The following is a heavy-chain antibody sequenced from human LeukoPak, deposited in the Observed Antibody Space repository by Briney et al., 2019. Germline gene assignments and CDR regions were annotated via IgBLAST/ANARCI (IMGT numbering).Heavy chain of an antibody. CDR2: FDPEDGET. D-gene: IGHD6-19*01. CDR3: ATGHSSGWYYFDY. J-gene: IGHJ4*02. Sequence: ASVKVSCKVSGYTLTELSMHWVRQAPGKGLEWMGGFDPEDGETIYAQKFQGRVTMTEDTSTDTAYMELSSLRSEDTAAYYCATGHSSGWYYFDYWGQGTLVTVSS. CDR1: GYTLTELS. V-gene: IGHV1-24*01.